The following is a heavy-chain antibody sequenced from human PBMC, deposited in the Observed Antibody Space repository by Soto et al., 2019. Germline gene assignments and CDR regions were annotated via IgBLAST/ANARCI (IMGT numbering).Heavy chain of an antibody. D-gene: IGHD3-22*01. V-gene: IGHV5-10-1*01. CDR1: GYSFAGYW. CDR2: IDPSDSQT. J-gene: IGHJ4*01. Sequence: GESLKISCKGSGYSFAGYWITWVRQMPGKGLEWMGRIDPSDSQTXYXXXXXXXXXXSXAKSXXTVFLQWSSLRASDTAMYYCARQIYDSDSGPNFQDYFD. CDR3: ARQIYDSDSGPNFQDYFD.